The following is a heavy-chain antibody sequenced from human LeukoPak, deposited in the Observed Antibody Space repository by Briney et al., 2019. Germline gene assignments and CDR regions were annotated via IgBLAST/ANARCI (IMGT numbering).Heavy chain of an antibody. CDR2: IYYSGST. J-gene: IGHJ6*02. Sequence: SETLSLTCTVSGGFFSTYYWSWIRQHPGKGLEWIGYIYYSGSTYYNPSLKSRVTISVDTSKNQFSLNLSSVTAADTAVYYCARHLNKAASYYFYGMDVWGQGTTVTVSS. CDR1: GGFFSTYY. CDR3: ARHLNKAASYYFYGMDV. D-gene: IGHD2-15*01. V-gene: IGHV4-59*08.